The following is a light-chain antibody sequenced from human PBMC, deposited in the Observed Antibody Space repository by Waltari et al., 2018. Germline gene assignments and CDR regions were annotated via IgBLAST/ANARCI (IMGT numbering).Light chain of an antibody. CDR1: QSVSSN. J-gene: IGKJ1*01. V-gene: IGKV3-15*01. CDR2: GAS. CDR3: QQYNNWPPTRWT. Sequence: EIVMTQSPATLSDSPGERAPLSCRASQSVSSNLAWYQQKPGQAPRLPIYGASTRATGIPARFSGSGSGTEFTLTISSLQSEDFAVYYCQQYNNWPPTRWTFGQGTKVEIK.